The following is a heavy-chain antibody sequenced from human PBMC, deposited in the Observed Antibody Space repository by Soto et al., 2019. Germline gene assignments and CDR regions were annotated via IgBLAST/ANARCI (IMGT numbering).Heavy chain of an antibody. D-gene: IGHD1-26*01. J-gene: IGHJ4*02. V-gene: IGHV1-18*04. Sequence: GASVKVSCKASGYTFTSYGISWVRQAPGQGLEWMGWISAYNGNTNYAQKLQGRVTMTTDTSTSTAYMELRSLRSDDTAVYYCARIWVPFGIVGAHYFDYWGQGTLVTVSS. CDR3: ARIWVPFGIVGAHYFDY. CDR1: GYTFTSYG. CDR2: ISAYNGNT.